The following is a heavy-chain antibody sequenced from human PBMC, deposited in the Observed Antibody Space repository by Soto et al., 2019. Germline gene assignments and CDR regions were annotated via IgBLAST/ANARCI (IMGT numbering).Heavy chain of an antibody. D-gene: IGHD3-3*01. CDR3: ARYDFWSGYYLDY. CDR1: GGSFSGYD. CDR2: INHSGST. J-gene: IGHJ4*02. V-gene: IGHV4-34*01. Sequence: QVQLQQWGAGLLKPSETLSLTCAVYGGSFSGYDWSWIRQPPGKGLEWIGEINHSGSTNNNPSLKSRFTISVDTSKNQFSLKLSSVTAADTAVYYCARYDFWSGYYLDYWGQGTLVTVSS.